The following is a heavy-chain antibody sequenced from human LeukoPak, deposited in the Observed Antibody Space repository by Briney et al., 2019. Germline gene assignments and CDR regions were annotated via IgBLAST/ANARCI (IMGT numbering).Heavy chain of an antibody. CDR1: GFPFSRYA. CDR3: AKFYDILTGYFDY. CDR2: ISGGNGNTNYA. J-gene: IGHJ4*02. D-gene: IGHD3-9*01. V-gene: IGHV3-23*01. Sequence: GGSLRLSCAASGFPFSRYAMSWVRQSPGKGLEWVSAISGGNGNTNYAYYADSVRGRFTISRDSSKNSLYLQMNRLRAEDTAVYYCAKFYDILTGYFDYWGQGTLVTVSS.